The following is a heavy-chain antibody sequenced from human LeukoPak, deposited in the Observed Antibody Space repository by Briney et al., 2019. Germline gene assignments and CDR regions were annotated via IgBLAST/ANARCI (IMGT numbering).Heavy chain of an antibody. CDR1: GFTFDDYA. J-gene: IGHJ4*02. CDR2: ISWNGGTI. CDR3: AKDYDSSGYTSFDY. Sequence: PGGSLRLSCVASGFTFDDYAMHWVRQTPGKGLEWVSGISWNGGTIGYVDSVKGRFTISRDNAKNSLYLQMNSLRAEDTALYYCAKDYDSSGYTSFDYWGQGTLVTVSS. D-gene: IGHD3-22*01. V-gene: IGHV3-9*01.